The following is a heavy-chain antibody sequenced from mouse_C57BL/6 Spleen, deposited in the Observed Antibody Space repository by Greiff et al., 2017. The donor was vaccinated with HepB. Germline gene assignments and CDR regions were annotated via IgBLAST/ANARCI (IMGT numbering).Heavy chain of an antibody. V-gene: IGHV1-61*01. D-gene: IGHD1-1*01. J-gene: IGHJ2*01. Sequence: VQLQQPGAELVRPGSSVKLSCKASGYTFTSYWMDWVKQRPGQGLEWIGNIYPSDSETHYNQKFKDKATLTVDKSSSTAYMQLSSLTSEDSAVYYCARSTTVVAPLDYWGQGTTLTVSS. CDR3: ARSTTVVAPLDY. CDR2: IYPSDSET. CDR1: GYTFTSYW.